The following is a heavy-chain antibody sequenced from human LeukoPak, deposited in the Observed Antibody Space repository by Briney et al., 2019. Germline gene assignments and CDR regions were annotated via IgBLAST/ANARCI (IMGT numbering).Heavy chain of an antibody. CDR1: GGSFSGYY. J-gene: IGHJ5*02. CDR2: INHSGST. D-gene: IGHD3-10*01. Sequence: PSETLSLTCAVYGGSFSGYYWSWIRQPPGKGLEWIGEINHSGSTSYNPSLKSRVTISVDTSKNQFSLKLSSVTAADTAVYYCARGRYLLWFGVNWFDPWGQGTLVTVSS. CDR3: ARGRYLLWFGVNWFDP. V-gene: IGHV4-34*01.